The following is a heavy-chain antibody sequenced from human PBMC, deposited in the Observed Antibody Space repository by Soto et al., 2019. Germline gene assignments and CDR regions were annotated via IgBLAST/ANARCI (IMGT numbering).Heavy chain of an antibody. Sequence: PGGSLRLSCAASGFAFSDYYMSWVRQAPGKGLEWVAVISDDGSNEYYADSVKGRFTISRDNSKNTLYLQMNSLRAEDTAVYYCAKEGIQRWSAFDYWGQGTLVTVSS. D-gene: IGHD5-18*01. CDR3: AKEGIQRWSAFDY. V-gene: IGHV3-30*18. CDR1: GFAFSDYY. CDR2: ISDDGSNE. J-gene: IGHJ4*02.